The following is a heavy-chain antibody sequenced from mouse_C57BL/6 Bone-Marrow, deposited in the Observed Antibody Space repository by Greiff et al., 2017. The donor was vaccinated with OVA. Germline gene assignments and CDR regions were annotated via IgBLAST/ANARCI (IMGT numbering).Heavy chain of an antibody. V-gene: IGHV5-4*01. CDR3: ARDVVGYGYDGEHY. D-gene: IGHD2-2*01. J-gene: IGHJ3*01. CDR1: GFTFSSYA. Sequence: EVKLVESGGGLVKPGGSLKLSCAASGFTFSSYAMSWVRQTPEKRLEWVATISDGGSYTYYPDNVKGRFTISRDNAKNNLYLQMSHLKSEDTAMYYCARDVVGYGYDGEHYWGQGTLVTVSA. CDR2: ISDGGSYT.